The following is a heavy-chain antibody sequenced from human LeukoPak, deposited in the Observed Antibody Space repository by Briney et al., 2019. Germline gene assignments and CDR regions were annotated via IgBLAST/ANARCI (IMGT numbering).Heavy chain of an antibody. D-gene: IGHD1-1*01. CDR2: INPKNGDT. J-gene: IGHJ5*01. Sequence: ASVKVSCKASGYTFTAYYMHRVRQAPGQGLEWMGWINPKNGDTKYAQKFQDRVTMTRDTSIGTAYMELTRLTTDDTAVYYCTRGRPLDGTGTTQKNDSWGHGTLVTVSS. CDR3: TRGRPLDGTGTTQKNDS. V-gene: IGHV1-2*02. CDR1: GYTFTAYY.